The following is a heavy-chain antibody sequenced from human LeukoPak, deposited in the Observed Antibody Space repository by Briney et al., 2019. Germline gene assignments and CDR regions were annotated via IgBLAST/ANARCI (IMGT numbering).Heavy chain of an antibody. CDR1: GGSFSGYY. V-gene: IGHV4-34*01. J-gene: IGHJ4*02. D-gene: IGHD3-3*01. CDR2: INHSGST. Sequence: PSETLSLTCAVYGGSFSGYYWSWIRQPPGKGLEWIGEINHSGSTNYNPSLKSRVTISVDTSKNQFSLKLSSVTAADTAVYYCARSEPTNYDFWSGYPGKYYFDYWGQGTLVTVSS. CDR3: ARSEPTNYDFWSGYPGKYYFDY.